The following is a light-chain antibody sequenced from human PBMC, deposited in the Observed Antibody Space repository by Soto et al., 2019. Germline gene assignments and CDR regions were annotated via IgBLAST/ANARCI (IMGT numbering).Light chain of an antibody. CDR2: GAS. V-gene: IGKV3-20*01. CDR3: XQXXXSPGCT. J-gene: IGKJ2*02. CDR1: QSVSSSY. Sequence: EIVLTQSPGTLSLSPGERATLSCRASQSVSSSYLAWYQQKPGQAPRLLIYGASSRATGIPDRFSGSGSGTDFTLTISRLEXEXXXVYYXXQXXXSPGCTXXQGTKLEIK.